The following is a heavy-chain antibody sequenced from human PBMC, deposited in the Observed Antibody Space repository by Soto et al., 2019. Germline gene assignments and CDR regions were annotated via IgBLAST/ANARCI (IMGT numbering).Heavy chain of an antibody. CDR1: GGSISSGGYY. J-gene: IGHJ4*02. V-gene: IGHV4-31*02. D-gene: IGHD3-3*01. CDR2: IYYSGST. CDR3: ARSQQYYDFWSGYFDY. Sequence: SETLSLTCTVSGGSISSGGYYWSWIRQHPGKGLEWIGYIYYSGSTYYNLSLKSRVTISVDTSKNQFSLKLSSVTAADTAVYYCARSQQYYDFWSGYFDYWGQGTLVTVSS.